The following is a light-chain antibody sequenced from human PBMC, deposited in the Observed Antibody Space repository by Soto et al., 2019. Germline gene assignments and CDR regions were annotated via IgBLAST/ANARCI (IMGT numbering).Light chain of an antibody. CDR1: QEISNH. CDR3: QHYNSYSEA. CDR2: DAS. Sequence: DIQMTQSPSSLSASVGDRVTITCQASQEISNHLNWYQFKPGKPPKLLIFDASHLQSGVPVRFSGSGSQTEFTLTISSLQPDDFATYYCQHYNSYSEALGQGTKVDIK. V-gene: IGKV1-33*01. J-gene: IGKJ1*01.